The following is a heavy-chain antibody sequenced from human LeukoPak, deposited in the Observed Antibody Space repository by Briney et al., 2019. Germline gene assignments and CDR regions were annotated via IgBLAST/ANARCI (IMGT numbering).Heavy chain of an antibody. CDR3: ARDRYYCSGDFDY. V-gene: IGHV3-48*03. D-gene: IGHD3-10*01. J-gene: IGHJ4*02. CDR1: GFTFSSYE. Sequence: GGSLRLSCAASGFTFSSYEMNWVRQAPGKGLEWVSYISSSGSTIHYADSVKGRFTISRDNAKNSLHLQMNSLRAEDTAVYYCARDRYYCSGDFDYWGQGTLVTVSS. CDR2: ISSSGSTI.